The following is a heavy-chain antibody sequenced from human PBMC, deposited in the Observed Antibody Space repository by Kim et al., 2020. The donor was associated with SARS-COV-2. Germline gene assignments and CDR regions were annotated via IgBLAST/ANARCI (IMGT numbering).Heavy chain of an antibody. Sequence: SETLSLTCTVSGGSISSSSYYWGWIRQPPGKGLEWIGSIYYSGSTYYNPSLKSRVTISVDTSKNQFSLKLSSVTAADTAVYYCARLSVYMRAAAGYYYYYGMYVWGQGTTVTVSS. CDR1: GGSISSSSYY. J-gene: IGHJ6*02. D-gene: IGHD6-13*01. V-gene: IGHV4-39*01. CDR2: IYYSGST. CDR3: ARLSVYMRAAAGYYYYYGMYV.